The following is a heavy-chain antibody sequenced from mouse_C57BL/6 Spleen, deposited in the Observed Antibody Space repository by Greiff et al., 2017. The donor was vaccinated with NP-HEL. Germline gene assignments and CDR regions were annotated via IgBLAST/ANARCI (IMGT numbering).Heavy chain of an antibody. CDR3: ARFGNYLYYAMDY. D-gene: IGHD2-1*01. J-gene: IGHJ4*01. CDR2: INPNNGGT. Sequence: VQLQQSGPELVKPGASVKISCKASGYTFTDYYMNWVKQSHGKSLEWIGDINPNNGGTSYNQKFKGKATLTVDKSSSTAYMELRSLTSEDSAVYYCARFGNYLYYAMDYWGQGTSVTVSS. CDR1: GYTFTDYY. V-gene: IGHV1-26*01.